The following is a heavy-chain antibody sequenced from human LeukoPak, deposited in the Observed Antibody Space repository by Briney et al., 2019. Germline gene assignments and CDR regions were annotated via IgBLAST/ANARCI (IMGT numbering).Heavy chain of an antibody. Sequence: GGSLRLSCAASGFTFSSYEMNWVRQAPGKGLEWVSYINSGGSTIYYADSVKGRFTISRDNAKKSLYLQMNSLRAEDTAVYYCATSRRGFGGLWGYWGRGTLVTVSS. V-gene: IGHV3-48*03. CDR1: GFTFSSYE. CDR2: INSGGSTI. J-gene: IGHJ4*02. CDR3: ATSRRGFGGLWGY. D-gene: IGHD3-10*01.